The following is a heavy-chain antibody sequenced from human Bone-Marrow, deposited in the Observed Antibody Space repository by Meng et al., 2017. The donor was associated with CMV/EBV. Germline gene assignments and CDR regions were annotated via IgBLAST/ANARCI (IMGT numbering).Heavy chain of an antibody. J-gene: IGHJ6*02. Sequence: GESLKISCAASGFTFGSYSMNWVRQAPGKGLEWVSYINSSSSTIYYADSVKGRFTISRDNAKNSLYLQMNSLRAEDTAVYYCARDLSRADYGDEYYYYYGMDVWGQGTTVTVSS. V-gene: IGHV3-48*04. CDR1: GFTFGSYS. CDR2: INSSSSTI. CDR3: ARDLSRADYGDEYYYYYGMDV. D-gene: IGHD4-17*01.